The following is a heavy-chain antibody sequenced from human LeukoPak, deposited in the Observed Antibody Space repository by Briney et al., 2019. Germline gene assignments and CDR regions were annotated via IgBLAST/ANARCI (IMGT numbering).Heavy chain of an antibody. V-gene: IGHV3-33*01. J-gene: IGHJ4*02. Sequence: PGRSLRLSCAASGFTFSSYGMHWVRQAPGKGLEWVAVIWYDGSNKYYADSVKGRFTISRDNSKNTLYLQMNSLRAEDTAVYYCARDDFGDYYFDYWGQGTLVTVSS. D-gene: IGHD3-3*01. CDR3: ARDDFGDYYFDY. CDR1: GFTFSSYG. CDR2: IWYDGSNK.